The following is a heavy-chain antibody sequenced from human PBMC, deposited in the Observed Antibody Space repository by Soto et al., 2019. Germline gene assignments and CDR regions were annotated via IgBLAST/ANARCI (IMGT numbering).Heavy chain of an antibody. J-gene: IGHJ6*02. CDR2: IDWDDDK. CDR3: ARTLSSVYRIDV. V-gene: IGHV2-70*04. D-gene: IGHD3-22*01. Sequence: SGPTLVNPTQTLTLTCTFSGFALSTTGMRVSWIRQPPGKALERLARIDWDDDKFYSTSLKTRLTISKDTSKNQVVLTMTNMDPVDTATYYCARTLSSVYRIDVWGQGTTVTVSS. CDR1: GFALSTTGMR.